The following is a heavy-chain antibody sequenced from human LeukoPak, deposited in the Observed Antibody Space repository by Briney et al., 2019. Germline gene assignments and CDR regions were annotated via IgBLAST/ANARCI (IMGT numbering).Heavy chain of an antibody. CDR1: GFTFSSYG. Sequence: GGSLRPSCAASGFTFSSYGMHWVRQAPGKGLEWVAVISYDGSNKYYADSVKGRFTISRDNSKNTLYLQMNSLRAEDTAVYYCAKDTDFAPGYYDSSGYSFDYWGQGTLVTVSS. CDR2: ISYDGSNK. D-gene: IGHD3-22*01. V-gene: IGHV3-30*18. CDR3: AKDTDFAPGYYDSSGYSFDY. J-gene: IGHJ4*02.